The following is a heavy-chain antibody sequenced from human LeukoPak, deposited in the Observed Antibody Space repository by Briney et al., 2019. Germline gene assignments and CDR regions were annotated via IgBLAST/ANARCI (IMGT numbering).Heavy chain of an antibody. D-gene: IGHD5-18*01. CDR1: GGSISSSSYY. CDR2: IYYSGST. J-gene: IGHJ6*03. V-gene: IGHV4-39*07. Sequence: PSETLSLTCTVSGGSISSSSYYWGWIRQPPGKGLEWIGSIYYSGSTYYNPSLKSRVTISVDTSKNQFSLKLSSVTAADTAVYYCARDLERGYSYGYLSGNYYYMDVWGKGTTVTVSS. CDR3: ARDLERGYSYGYLSGNYYYMDV.